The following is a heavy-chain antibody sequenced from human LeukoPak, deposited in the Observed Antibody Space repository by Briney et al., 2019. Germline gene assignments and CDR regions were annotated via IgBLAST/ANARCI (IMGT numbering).Heavy chain of an antibody. CDR2: IYYSGST. J-gene: IGHJ4*02. CDR1: GGSISSSSYY. D-gene: IGHD2-21*02. CDR3: ARDCGGDCYLGPFVY. Sequence: PSETLSLTCTVSGGSISSSSYYWGWIRQPPGKGLEWIGSIYYSGSTYYNPSLKSRVTISVDTSKNQFSLKLSSVTAADTAVYYCARDCGGDCYLGPFVYWGQETLVTVSS. V-gene: IGHV4-39*07.